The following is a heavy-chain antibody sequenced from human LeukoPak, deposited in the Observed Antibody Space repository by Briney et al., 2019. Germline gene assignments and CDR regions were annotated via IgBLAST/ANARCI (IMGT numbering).Heavy chain of an antibody. V-gene: IGHV4-4*09. J-gene: IGHJ3*02. Sequence: SETLSLTCTVSGGSISSYYWSWIRQPPGKGLEWIGYIYTSGSTNYNPSLKSRVTISVDTSKNQFSLKLSSVTAADTAVYYCARGGAALRGNYAFDTWGQGTMVTVSS. CDR2: IYTSGST. CDR1: GGSISSYY. CDR3: ARGGAALRGNYAFDT. D-gene: IGHD6-6*01.